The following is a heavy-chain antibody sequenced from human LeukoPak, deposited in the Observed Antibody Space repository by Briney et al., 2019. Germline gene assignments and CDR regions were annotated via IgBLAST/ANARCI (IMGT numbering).Heavy chain of an antibody. J-gene: IGHJ4*02. CDR1: GYSFTSYW. Sequence: GESLKISCKGSGYSFTSYWIGWVRQMPGKGLEWMGIIYPGDSDTRYSPSFQGQVTISADKSISTAYLQWSSLKASDTAMYYCARAVSSGWWVDGIDYWGQGTLVTVSS. V-gene: IGHV5-51*01. CDR2: IYPGDSDT. D-gene: IGHD6-19*01. CDR3: ARAVSSGWWVDGIDY.